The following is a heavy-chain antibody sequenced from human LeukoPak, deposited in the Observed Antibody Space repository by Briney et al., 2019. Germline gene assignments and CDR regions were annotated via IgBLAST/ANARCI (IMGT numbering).Heavy chain of an antibody. J-gene: IGHJ5*02. CDR3: ARVSSSWYGWFDP. V-gene: IGHV4-59*01. Sequence: SETLSLTCTVSGGSISSYYWSWIRQPPGKGLEWIGYIYYSGSTNYNPSPKSRVTISVDTSKNQFSLKLSSVTAADTAVYYCARVSSSWYGWFDPWGQGTLVTVSS. CDR1: GGSISSYY. D-gene: IGHD6-13*01. CDR2: IYYSGST.